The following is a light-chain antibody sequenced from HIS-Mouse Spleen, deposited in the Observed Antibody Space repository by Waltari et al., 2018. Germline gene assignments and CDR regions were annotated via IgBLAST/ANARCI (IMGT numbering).Light chain of an antibody. J-gene: IGLJ2*01. CDR1: SLRSDY. CDR3: QVWDSSSDHVV. CDR2: DDS. Sequence: SSELTQDPAVSVALGQTVRITCQGDSLRSDYASWYQQKPGQAPVLVVYDDSDRPSGIPERFSGSNSGNTATLTISRVEAGDEADYYCQVWDSSSDHVVFGGGTKLTVL. V-gene: IGLV3-21*02.